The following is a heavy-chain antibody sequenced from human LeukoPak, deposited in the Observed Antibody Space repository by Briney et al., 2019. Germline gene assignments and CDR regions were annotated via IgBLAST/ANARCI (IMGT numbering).Heavy chain of an antibody. CDR2: ISSSSSYI. CDR1: GFTFSSYS. V-gene: IGHV3-21*01. D-gene: IGHD1-1*01. CDR3: AQNWTLDY. Sequence: GGSLRLSCAASGFTFSSYSMNWVRQALGKGLEWDSSISSSSSYIYYADSVKGRFTISRDNAKNSLYLQMNSLRAEDTAVYYCAQNWTLDYWGQGTLVTVSS. J-gene: IGHJ4*02.